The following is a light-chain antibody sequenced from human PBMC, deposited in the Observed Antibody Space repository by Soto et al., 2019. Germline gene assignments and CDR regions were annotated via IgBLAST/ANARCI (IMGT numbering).Light chain of an antibody. CDR3: QQYNTWPRT. Sequence: EIVMTQSPATLSVSPGERATLSCRASQSVNSNLAWYQQRPGQAPSLLIYGAFNRPTNISARFSGSGSGTEFTLTLTSLQSEDFAIYYFQQYNTWPRTFGQGTKVEIK. CDR1: QSVNSN. V-gene: IGKV3D-15*01. CDR2: GAF. J-gene: IGKJ1*01.